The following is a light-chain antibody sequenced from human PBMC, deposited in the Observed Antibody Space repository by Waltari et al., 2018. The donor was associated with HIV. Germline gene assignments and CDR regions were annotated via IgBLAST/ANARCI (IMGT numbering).Light chain of an antibody. V-gene: IGLV2-23*02. Sequence: QSALTQPASVSGFPGQSITISCTGSSSDVGSYNYVSWYQQHPGKAPKLLIYDVSKRPSGVSNRFSGSKAGNTASLTISGLQAEDEADYYCSSYAGSNTYLFGTGTEVTVL. CDR3: SSYAGSNTYL. CDR2: DVS. CDR1: SSDVGSYNY. J-gene: IGLJ1*01.